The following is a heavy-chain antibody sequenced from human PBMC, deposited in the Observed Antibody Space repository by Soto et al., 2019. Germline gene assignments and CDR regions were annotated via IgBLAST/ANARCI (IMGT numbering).Heavy chain of an antibody. J-gene: IGHJ3*01. D-gene: IGHD1-1*01. CDR1: VLTISVKKY. V-gene: IGHV3-53*01. Sequence: WGYLRVSCASFVLTISVKKYLAWFRQAPGKGLEWVSALYDVDGSFYADSVKGRFTTSSDSSKTTVYLQMNDLRPDDTAVYYCATWHEREHAYDVWGQGTTVTVSS. CDR2: LYDVDGS. CDR3: ATWHEREHAYDV.